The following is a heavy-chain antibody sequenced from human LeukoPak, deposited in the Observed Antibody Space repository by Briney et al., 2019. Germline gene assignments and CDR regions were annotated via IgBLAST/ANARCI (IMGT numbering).Heavy chain of an antibody. V-gene: IGHV1-46*01. Sequence: ASVKVSCKASGYTFTNHYIHWVRQAPGPGLEWMGIINPTGGGTTYAQKFQGRVTMTRDTPTSTVYMDLSSLRSDDTAVYYCARERELRPPYFDYWGQGTLVTVSS. CDR3: ARERELRPPYFDY. CDR2: INPTGGGT. D-gene: IGHD1-26*01. J-gene: IGHJ4*02. CDR1: GYTFTNHY.